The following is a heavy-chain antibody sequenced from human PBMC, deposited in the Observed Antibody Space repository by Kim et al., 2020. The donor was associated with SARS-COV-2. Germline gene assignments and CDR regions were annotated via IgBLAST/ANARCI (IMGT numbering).Heavy chain of an antibody. V-gene: IGHV1-18*01. CDR2: ISAYNGNT. J-gene: IGHJ4*02. D-gene: IGHD3-22*01. CDR3: ARDLHYDSSGYRDLDY. CDR1: GYTFTSYG. Sequence: ASVKVSCKASGYTFTSYGISWVRQAPGQGLEWMGWISAYNGNTNYAQKLQGRVTMTTDTSTSTAYMELRSLRSDDTAVYYCARDLHYDSSGYRDLDYWGQGTLVTVSS.